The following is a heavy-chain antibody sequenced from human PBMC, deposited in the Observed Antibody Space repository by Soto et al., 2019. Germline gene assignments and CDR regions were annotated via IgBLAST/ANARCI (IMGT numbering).Heavy chain of an antibody. J-gene: IGHJ4*02. CDR1: GGSISSYY. D-gene: IGHD6-13*01. Sequence: PSETLSLTCTVSGGSISSYYWNWMRQPPGKGLEWIGYIYYSGSTNYNPSLKSRVTISVDSSKNQFSLKLSSVTAADTAVYYCARVRGTAGKRYFDYVGQGILETVSA. CDR2: IYYSGST. V-gene: IGHV4-59*01. CDR3: ARVRGTAGKRYFDY.